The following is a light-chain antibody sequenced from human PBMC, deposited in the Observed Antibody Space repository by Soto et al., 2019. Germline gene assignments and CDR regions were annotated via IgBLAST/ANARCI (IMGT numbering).Light chain of an antibody. V-gene: IGKV1-9*01. CDR1: QGINKF. J-gene: IGKJ5*01. Sequence: IQLTQSPSSLSASLGDRVTITCLASQGINKFLAWYQQKPGKAPQLLIYGASTLQSGVPSRFSGSGSGTDFTLTISSLQPEDFATYYCQQLTNFRFTFGQGTRLEI. CDR3: QQLTNFRFT. CDR2: GAS.